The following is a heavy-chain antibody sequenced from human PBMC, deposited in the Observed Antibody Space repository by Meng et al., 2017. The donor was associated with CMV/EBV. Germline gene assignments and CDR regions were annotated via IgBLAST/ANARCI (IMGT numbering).Heavy chain of an antibody. CDR3: ARGGALAGFDI. Sequence: GSLRLSCTVSGGSISSYYWSWIRQPPGKGLEWIGYIYYIGSTNYNPSLKSRVTISVDTSKNQFSLKLSSVTAADTAVYYCARGGALAGFDIWGQGTMVTVSS. D-gene: IGHD3-16*01. CDR1: GGSISSYY. V-gene: IGHV4-59*01. CDR2: IYYIGST. J-gene: IGHJ3*02.